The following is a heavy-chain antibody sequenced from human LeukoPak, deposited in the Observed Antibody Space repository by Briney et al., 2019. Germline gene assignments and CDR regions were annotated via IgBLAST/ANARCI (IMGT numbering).Heavy chain of an antibody. CDR2: ISAYNGNT. J-gene: IGHJ6*02. V-gene: IGHV1-18*01. Sequence: GASVKVSCKASGYTFTSYGISWVRQAPGQGLEWMGWISAYNGNTNYAQKLQGRVTMTTDTSTSTAYMELRSLRSDDTAVYYCAREGITMVRGVIMDYYYYGMDVWGQGTTVTVSS. CDR3: AREGITMVRGVIMDYYYYGMDV. D-gene: IGHD3-10*01. CDR1: GYTFTSYG.